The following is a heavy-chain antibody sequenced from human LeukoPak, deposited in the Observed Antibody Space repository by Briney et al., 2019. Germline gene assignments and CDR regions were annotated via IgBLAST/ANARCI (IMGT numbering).Heavy chain of an antibody. CDR2: ISDYNCFT. J-gene: IGHJ6*03. D-gene: IGHD5-12*01. CDR1: GYNFTTYG. V-gene: IGHV1-18*01. CDR3: ARDKNILATIRIHYYYYYMDV. Sequence: ASVKVSCQASGYNFTTYGIAWLRQAPGQGLEWVGWISDYNCFTDYAQKVQGRVTMTTDTSTSTAYMELRSLKSDYTAVYYWARDKNILATIRIHYYYYYMDVWGKGTTVTVSS.